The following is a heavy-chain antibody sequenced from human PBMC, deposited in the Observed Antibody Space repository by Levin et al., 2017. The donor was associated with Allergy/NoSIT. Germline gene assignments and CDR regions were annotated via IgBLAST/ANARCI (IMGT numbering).Heavy chain of an antibody. J-gene: IGHJ4*02. D-gene: IGHD2-2*01. Sequence: SGPTLVKPTQTLTLTCTFSGFSLSTSGVGVGWIRQPPGKALEWLALIYWDDDKRYSPSLKSRLTITKDTSKNQVVLTMTNMDPVDTATYYCAHRPIVVVPAGPVVVTATPFDYWGQGTLVTVSS. V-gene: IGHV2-5*02. CDR2: IYWDDDK. CDR1: GFSLSTSGVG. CDR3: AHRPIVVVPAGPVVVTATPFDY.